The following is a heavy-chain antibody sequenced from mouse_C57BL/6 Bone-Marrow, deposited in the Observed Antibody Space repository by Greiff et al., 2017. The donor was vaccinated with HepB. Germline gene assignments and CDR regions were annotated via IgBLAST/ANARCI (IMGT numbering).Heavy chain of an antibody. CDR3: AVYYSNFDY. V-gene: IGHV1-59*01. CDR2: IDPSDSYT. CDR1: GYTFTSYW. J-gene: IGHJ2*01. Sequence: VHLQQPGAELVRPGTSVKLSCKASGYTFTSYWMHWVKQRPGQGLEWIGVIDPSDSYTNYNQKFKGKATLTVDTSSSTAYMQLSSLTSEDSAVYYCAVYYSNFDYWGQGTTLTVSS. D-gene: IGHD2-5*01.